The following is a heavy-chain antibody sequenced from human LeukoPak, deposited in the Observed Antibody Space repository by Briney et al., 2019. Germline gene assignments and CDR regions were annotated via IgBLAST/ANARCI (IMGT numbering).Heavy chain of an antibody. V-gene: IGHV4-59*08. CDR1: AGSISNYY. CDR3: ARLGPAAGTSFDY. CDR2: ISYSGST. Sequence: ASETLSLTCTVSAGSISNYYWSWIRQPPGKGLEWIGYISYSGSTNYNPSLKSRVTISVDTSKNQFSLKLSSVTAADTAVYYCARLGPAAGTSFDYWGQGTLVTVSS. D-gene: IGHD6-13*01. J-gene: IGHJ4*02.